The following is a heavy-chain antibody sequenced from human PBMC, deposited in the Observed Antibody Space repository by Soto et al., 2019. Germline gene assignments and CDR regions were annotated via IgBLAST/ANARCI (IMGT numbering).Heavy chain of an antibody. Sequence: EVQLLESGGGLVQPGESLRLFCAASGFTFSTYAMSWVRQAPGKGLEGVSVISGSGGDTYYADSVKGRFTIARDNSKNTLSLQMNSLRAEDTAVYYCAKARGSSTPAPGSYWGQGTQGTVSS. D-gene: IGHD2-2*01. V-gene: IGHV3-23*01. CDR2: ISGSGGDT. CDR3: AKARGSSTPAPGSY. CDR1: GFTFSTYA. J-gene: IGHJ1*01.